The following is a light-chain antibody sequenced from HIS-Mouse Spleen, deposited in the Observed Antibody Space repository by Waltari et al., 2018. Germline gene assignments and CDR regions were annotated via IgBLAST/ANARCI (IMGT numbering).Light chain of an antibody. J-gene: IGKJ1*01. Sequence: EIVLTQSPGTLSLSPGESATLPCRASQSVRSSYFAWYQQKPGQAPRLLIYGASSRATGIPDRFSGSGSGTDFTLTISRLEPEDFAVYYCQQYGSSPPTFGQGTKVEIK. CDR1: QSVRSSY. V-gene: IGKV3-20*01. CDR2: GAS. CDR3: QQYGSSPPT.